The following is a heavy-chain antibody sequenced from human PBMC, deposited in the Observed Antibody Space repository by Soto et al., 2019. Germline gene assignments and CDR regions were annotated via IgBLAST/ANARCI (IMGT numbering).Heavy chain of an antibody. D-gene: IGHD3-3*01. J-gene: IGHJ6*03. CDR3: ATTPLRFLEWSREYYYYYMDV. CDR2: ISGSGGST. Sequence: GGSLRLSCAASGFTFSSYAMSWVRQAPGKGLEWVSAISGSGGSTYYADSVKGRFTISRDNSKNTLYLQMNSLRAEDKAVYYCATTPLRFLEWSREYYYYYMDVWGKGTTVTVSS. V-gene: IGHV3-23*01. CDR1: GFTFSSYA.